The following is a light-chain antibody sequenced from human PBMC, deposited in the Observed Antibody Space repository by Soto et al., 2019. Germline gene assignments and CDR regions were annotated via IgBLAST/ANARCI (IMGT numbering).Light chain of an antibody. CDR1: QGISSY. CDR2: AAS. V-gene: IGKV1-8*01. J-gene: IGKJ1*01. Sequence: AIRMTQSPSSFSASTGDRVTITCRASQGISSYLAWYQQKPGKAPKLLIYAASTLQSGVPSRFSGSGSGTDFTLTISFLQSEDFATYYCQQYYSYWTFGQGTKVEIK. CDR3: QQYYSYWT.